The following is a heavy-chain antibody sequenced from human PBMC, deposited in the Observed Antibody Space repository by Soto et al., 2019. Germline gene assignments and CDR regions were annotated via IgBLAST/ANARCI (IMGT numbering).Heavy chain of an antibody. J-gene: IGHJ4*02. CDR3: ARGGYSYGVYYFDY. CDR2: IWYDGSNK. CDR1: GFTFSSYG. Sequence: QVQLVESGGGVVQPGRSLRLSCAASGFTFSSYGMHWVRQAPGKGLEWVAVIWYDGSNKYYADSVKGRFTISRDNSKNTRYLQMNSLRAEDTAVYYCARGGYSYGVYYFDYWGQGTLVTVSS. D-gene: IGHD5-18*01. V-gene: IGHV3-33*01.